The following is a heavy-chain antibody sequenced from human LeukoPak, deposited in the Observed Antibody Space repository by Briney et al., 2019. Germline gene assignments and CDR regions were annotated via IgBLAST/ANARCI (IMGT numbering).Heavy chain of an antibody. Sequence: RTSETLSLTCTVSGGSINDYYWTWIRQAPGKGREWLGYISNSGTTDYNPSLKSRVTMSVDTSKNEFSLKVTSVTAADTAMYYCARVVRGAVTSNCFDPWGQGTLVTVSS. CDR1: GGSINDYY. D-gene: IGHD4-17*01. CDR3: ARVVRGAVTSNCFDP. J-gene: IGHJ5*02. V-gene: IGHV4-59*01. CDR2: ISNSGTT.